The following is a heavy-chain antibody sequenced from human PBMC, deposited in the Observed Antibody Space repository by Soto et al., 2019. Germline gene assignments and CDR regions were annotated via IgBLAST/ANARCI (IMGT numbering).Heavy chain of an antibody. V-gene: IGHV4-59*08. CDR1: GGSIISYY. J-gene: IGHJ4*02. CDR2: IYYAVST. Sequence: QVRLQESGPGLVKPSETLSLTCTVSGGSIISYYLSWIRQPPGRRLEWIGFIYYAVSTKYNPSLNSRLPISVDTPKNQFSLTVTSVTAADTAVYYCARRIVATEPFDYWGQGTLVTVSS. CDR3: ARRIVATEPFDY. D-gene: IGHD5-12*01.